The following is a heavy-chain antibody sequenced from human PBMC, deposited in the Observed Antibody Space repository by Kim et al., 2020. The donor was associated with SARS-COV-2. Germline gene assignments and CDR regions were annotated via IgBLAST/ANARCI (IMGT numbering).Heavy chain of an antibody. J-gene: IGHJ4*02. CDR3: ARHYASGTYPLDY. D-gene: IGHD3-10*01. Sequence: YNPSITSRVTVTTNTSTNPLSLTLTAVTAADTAVYYCARHYASGTYPLDYWGQGTLVTVSS. V-gene: IGHV4-59*08.